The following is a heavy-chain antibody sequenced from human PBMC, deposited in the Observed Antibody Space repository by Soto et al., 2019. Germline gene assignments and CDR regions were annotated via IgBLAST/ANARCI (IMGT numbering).Heavy chain of an antibody. V-gene: IGHV4-34*01. D-gene: IGHD4-17*01. CDR1: GGSFSGYY. CDR3: ARSDYGDYRIDY. CDR2: INHSGST. J-gene: IGHJ4*02. Sequence: SETLSLTCAVYGGSFSGYYWSWIRQPPGKGLEWIGEINHSGSTNYNPSLKSRVTISVDTSKNQFSLKLSSVTAADTAVYYCARSDYGDYRIDYWGQGTLVTVSS.